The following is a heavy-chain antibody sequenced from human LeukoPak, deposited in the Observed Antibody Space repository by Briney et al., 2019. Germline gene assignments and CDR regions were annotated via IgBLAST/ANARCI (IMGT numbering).Heavy chain of an antibody. Sequence: PGGSLRLSCAASGFTFSSYGMHWVRQAPGKGLEWVAVISYDGSNKYYADSVKGRFTISRDNSKNTLYLQMNSLRAEDTAVYYCAKDSVYSSGGDAFDIWGQGTMVTVSS. CDR3: AKDSVYSSGGDAFDI. D-gene: IGHD6-19*01. CDR1: GFTFSSYG. CDR2: ISYDGSNK. V-gene: IGHV3-30*18. J-gene: IGHJ3*02.